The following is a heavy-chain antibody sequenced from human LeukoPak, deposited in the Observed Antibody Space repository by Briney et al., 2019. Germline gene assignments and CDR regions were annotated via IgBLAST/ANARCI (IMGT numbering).Heavy chain of an antibody. Sequence: SETLSHTCTVSGGSISSSSYYWGWIRQPPGKGLEWIGSIYYSGSTYYNPSLKSRVTISVDTSKNQFSLKLSSVTAADTAVYYCARRKGSAFDIWGQGTMVTVSS. CDR1: GGSISSSSYY. CDR3: ARRKGSAFDI. J-gene: IGHJ3*02. CDR2: IYYSGST. V-gene: IGHV4-39*01.